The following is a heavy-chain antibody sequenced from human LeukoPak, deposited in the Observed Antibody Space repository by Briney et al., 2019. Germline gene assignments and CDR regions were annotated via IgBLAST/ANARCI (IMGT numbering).Heavy chain of an antibody. CDR3: ARGGRITGTTYAFDI. V-gene: IGHV4-59*01. CDR1: GGSISSYY. CDR2: IYYSGST. J-gene: IGHJ3*02. D-gene: IGHD1-20*01. Sequence: SETLSLTCTVSGGSISSYYWSWIRQPPGKGLEWIGYIYYSGSTNYNPSLKSRVTISVDTSKNQFSLKLSSVTAADTAVYYCARGGRITGTTYAFDIWGQGTMVTVSS.